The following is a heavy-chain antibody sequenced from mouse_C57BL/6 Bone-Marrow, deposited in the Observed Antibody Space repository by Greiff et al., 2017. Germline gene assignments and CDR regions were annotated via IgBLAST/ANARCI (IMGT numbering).Heavy chain of an antibody. CDR3: PYDLYYFDY. CDR1: GYTFTDYN. V-gene: IGHV1-18*01. D-gene: IGHD2-4*01. Sequence: DVQLQESGPELVKPGASVKIPCKASGYTFTDYNMDWVKQSHGKSLEWIGDINPNNGGTIYNQKFKGKATLTVDKSSSTAYMELRSLTSEDTAVYYFPYDLYYFDYWGQGTTLTVSS. CDR2: INPNNGGT. J-gene: IGHJ2*01.